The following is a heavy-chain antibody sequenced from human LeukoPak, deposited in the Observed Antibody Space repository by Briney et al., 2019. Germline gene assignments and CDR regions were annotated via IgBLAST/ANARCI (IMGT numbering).Heavy chain of an antibody. Sequence: ASVKVSCKASGGTFSSYAISWVRQAPGQGLEWMGRIIPILGIANYAQKFQGRVTITADKSTSTAYTELSSLRSEDTAVYYCARDPDTAGYFDYWGQGTLVTVSS. V-gene: IGHV1-69*04. D-gene: IGHD5-18*01. J-gene: IGHJ4*02. CDR1: GGTFSSYA. CDR2: IIPILGIA. CDR3: ARDPDTAGYFDY.